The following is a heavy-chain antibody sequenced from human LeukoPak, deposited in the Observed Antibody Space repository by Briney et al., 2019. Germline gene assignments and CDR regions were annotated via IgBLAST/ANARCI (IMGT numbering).Heavy chain of an antibody. CDR3: ARVPGKDCSGGSCYSGRSFDY. CDR1: GGSISSSSYY. CDR2: IYYSGST. V-gene: IGHV4-39*07. J-gene: IGHJ4*02. D-gene: IGHD2-15*01. Sequence: SETLSLTCTVSGGSISSSSYYWGWIRQPPGKGLEWIGSIYYSGSTYYNPSLKSRVTISVDTSKNQFSLKLSSVTAADTAVYYCARVPGKDCSGGSCYSGRSFDYWGQGTLVTVSS.